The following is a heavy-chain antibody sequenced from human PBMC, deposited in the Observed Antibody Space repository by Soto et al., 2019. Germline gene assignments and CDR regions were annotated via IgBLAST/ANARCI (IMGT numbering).Heavy chain of an antibody. D-gene: IGHD1-26*01. CDR3: ATDVYSGGWYNYLDP. CDR2: ISHDGTAK. J-gene: IGHJ5*02. Sequence: QVHLVESGGGVVQPGRALRLSCAASGFTVNNFGMHWVRQAPGKGQEWVAMISHDGTAKYYADSLKGRFTISRDNSKNTLDLQMNNLRTEDTAVYYCATDVYSGGWYNYLDPWGQGTLVTVSS. V-gene: IGHV3-30*03. CDR1: GFTVNNFG.